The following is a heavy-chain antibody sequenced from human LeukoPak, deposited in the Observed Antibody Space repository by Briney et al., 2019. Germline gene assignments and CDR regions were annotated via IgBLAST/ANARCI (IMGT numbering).Heavy chain of an antibody. D-gene: IGHD3-10*01. Sequence: SETLSLTCAVYGGSFSGYYWSWIRQPPGKGLEWIGEINHSGSTNYNPSLKSRVTISVDTSKNQFFLKLSSVTAADTAVYYCARGGFVYYGSGSYYYYWGQGTLVTVSS. CDR1: GGSFSGYY. J-gene: IGHJ4*02. V-gene: IGHV4-34*01. CDR3: ARGGFVYYGSGSYYYY. CDR2: INHSGST.